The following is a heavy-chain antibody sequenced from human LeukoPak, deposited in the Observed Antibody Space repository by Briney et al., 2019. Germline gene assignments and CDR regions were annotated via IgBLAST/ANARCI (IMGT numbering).Heavy chain of an antibody. D-gene: IGHD4-17*01. J-gene: IGHJ4*02. Sequence: SETLSLTCTVSGYSISSAYYWGWIRQPPGKGLEWIGSIYYSGSTYYNPSLKSRVTISVDTSKNQFSLKLSSVTAADTAVYYCASLNPSYGDYGDYWGQGTLVTVSS. CDR1: GYSISSAYY. V-gene: IGHV4-38-2*02. CDR2: IYYSGST. CDR3: ASLNPSYGDYGDY.